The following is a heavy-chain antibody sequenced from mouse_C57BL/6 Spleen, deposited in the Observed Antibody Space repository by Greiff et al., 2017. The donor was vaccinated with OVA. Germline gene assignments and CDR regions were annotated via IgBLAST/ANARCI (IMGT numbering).Heavy chain of an antibody. V-gene: IGHV6-6*01. D-gene: IGHD2-5*01. Sequence: DVKLVESGGGLVQPGGSMKLSCAASGFTFSDAWMDWVRQSPEKGLEWVAEIRNKANNHATYYAESVKGRFTISRDDSKSSVYLQMNSLRAKDTGIYYCTRRRSNYLFDYWGQGTTLTVSS. CDR3: TRRRSNYLFDY. J-gene: IGHJ2*01. CDR2: IRNKANNHAT. CDR1: GFTFSDAW.